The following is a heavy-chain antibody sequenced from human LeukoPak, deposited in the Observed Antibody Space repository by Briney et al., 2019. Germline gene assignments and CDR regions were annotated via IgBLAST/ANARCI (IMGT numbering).Heavy chain of an antibody. V-gene: IGHV3-30*02. CDR3: AKDRPLRYFDWLLHNWFDP. CDR2: IRYDGSNK. J-gene: IGHJ5*02. Sequence: GRSLRLSCAASGFIFSNYAIHWVRQAPGKGLEWVAFIRYDGSNKYYADSVKGRFTISRDNSKNTLYLQMNSLRAEDTAVYYCAKDRPLRYFDWLLHNWFDPWGQGTLVTVSS. CDR1: GFIFSNYA. D-gene: IGHD3-9*01.